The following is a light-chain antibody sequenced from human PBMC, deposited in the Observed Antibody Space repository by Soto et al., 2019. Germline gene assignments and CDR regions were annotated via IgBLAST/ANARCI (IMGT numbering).Light chain of an antibody. Sequence: SYELTQPPSVSVAPGQTARITCGGDNIGSKSVHWYQQKPGQAPVLVGYNDRDRPSGTPERFSGSKSGTSATLGITGLQTGDEADYYCGTWDSSLSGRVFGGGTKLTVL. CDR2: NDR. V-gene: IGLV3-21*02. J-gene: IGLJ3*02. CDR1: NIGSKS. CDR3: GTWDSSLSGRV.